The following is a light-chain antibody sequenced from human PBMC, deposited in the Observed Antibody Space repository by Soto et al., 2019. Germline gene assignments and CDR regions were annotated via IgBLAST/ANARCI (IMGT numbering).Light chain of an antibody. CDR2: DVN. CDR3: CSYASGSSHVV. J-gene: IGLJ2*01. CDR1: TSDIGGYDY. V-gene: IGLV2-14*01. Sequence: QSALTQPASVSGSPGQSITLSCTGTTSDIGGYDYVSWYHRHPGKAPKLIIYDVNNRPSGVSNRFSGSKSGNTASLTISGLQGEDEADYYCCSYASGSSHVVFGGGTKLTVL.